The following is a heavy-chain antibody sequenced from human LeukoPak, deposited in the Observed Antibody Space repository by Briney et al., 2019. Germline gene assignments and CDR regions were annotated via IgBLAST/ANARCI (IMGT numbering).Heavy chain of an antibody. CDR1: DGSISGYY. Sequence: SETLSLTCTVSDGSISGYYWSWIRQSPGKGLEWIGYIYFTGFTHYNPSLKSRVTMSVDMSKYQFSLNLNSVTAADTAVYYCARDAYGGNSWGWFDPWGQGTLVTVSA. CDR2: IYFTGFT. J-gene: IGHJ5*02. D-gene: IGHD4-23*01. V-gene: IGHV4-59*01. CDR3: ARDAYGGNSWGWFDP.